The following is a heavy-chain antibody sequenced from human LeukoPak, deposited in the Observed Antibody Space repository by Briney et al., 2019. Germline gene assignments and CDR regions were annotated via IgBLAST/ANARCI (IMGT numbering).Heavy chain of an antibody. CDR2: ISGSGDYT. Sequence: GGSLRLSCAASGFTFTSYAMSWVRQAPGKGLEFVSAISGSGDYTYYADSVKGRFTISRDNSKNTVYLQMNSLRAEDTAIYYCAKERSSGWRRGCFDYWGQGTLVTVSP. V-gene: IGHV3-23*01. CDR1: GFTFTSYA. D-gene: IGHD6-19*01. J-gene: IGHJ4*02. CDR3: AKERSSGWRRGCFDY.